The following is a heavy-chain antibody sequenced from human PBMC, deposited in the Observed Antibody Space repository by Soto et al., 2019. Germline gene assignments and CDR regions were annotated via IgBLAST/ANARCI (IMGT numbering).Heavy chain of an antibody. Sequence: SETLSLTCTVSGGSISSYYWSWIRQPPGKGLEWIGYIYYSGSTNYNPSPKSRVTISVDTSKNQFSLKPSSVTAADTAVYYCARDYGDFYFDYWGQGTLVTVSS. V-gene: IGHV4-59*01. CDR1: GGSISSYY. CDR3: ARDYGDFYFDY. CDR2: IYYSGST. J-gene: IGHJ4*02. D-gene: IGHD4-17*01.